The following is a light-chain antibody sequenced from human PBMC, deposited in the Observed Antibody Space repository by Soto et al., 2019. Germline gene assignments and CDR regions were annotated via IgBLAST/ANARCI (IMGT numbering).Light chain of an antibody. Sequence: QSVLTQPASVSGSPGQSITISCTGSSSDVGAFDYVCWHQQHPGKAPKLLIFDVSSRPSGVSSRFSASKSGNTASLTISGLQAEDEADYYCSSYTTSITHGFGTGTKVTVL. V-gene: IGLV2-14*03. CDR1: SSDVGAFDY. CDR3: SSYTTSITHG. CDR2: DVS. J-gene: IGLJ1*01.